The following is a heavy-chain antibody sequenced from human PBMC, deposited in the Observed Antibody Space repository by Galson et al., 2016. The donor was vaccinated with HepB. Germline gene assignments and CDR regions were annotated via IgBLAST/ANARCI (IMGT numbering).Heavy chain of an antibody. CDR1: QYSFSNHW. CDR3: VTWPFHGGLPDAFDV. D-gene: IGHD4-23*01. CDR2: VHSIDSDT. Sequence: QSGAEVKKPGESLKISCQGSQYSFSNHWVGWVRQVAGRGLEWMGVVHSIDSDTRYSPSFQGQVTISVDKSTRTASLQWSSLEASDTAIYFCVTWPFHGGLPDAFDVWGRGTVVTVSS. V-gene: IGHV5-51*01. J-gene: IGHJ3*01.